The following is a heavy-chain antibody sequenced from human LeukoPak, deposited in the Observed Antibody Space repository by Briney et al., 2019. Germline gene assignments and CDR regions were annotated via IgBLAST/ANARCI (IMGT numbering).Heavy chain of an antibody. J-gene: IGHJ4*02. V-gene: IGHV1-2*02. CDR2: INPNSGGT. D-gene: IGHD3-3*01. Sequence: GVSVKVSCKASGYTFTSYAMNWVRQAPGQGLEWMGWINPNSGGTNYAQKFQGRVTMTRDTSISTAYMELSRLRSDDTAVYYCAKSGYYSWPYFDYWGQGTLVTVSS. CDR3: AKSGYYSWPYFDY. CDR1: GYTFTSYA.